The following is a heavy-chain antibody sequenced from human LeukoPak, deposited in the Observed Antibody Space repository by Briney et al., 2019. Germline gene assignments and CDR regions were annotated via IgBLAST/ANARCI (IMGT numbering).Heavy chain of an antibody. V-gene: IGHV1-3*01. Sequence: GASVKVSCKASGYTFTSYAMHWVRQAPGQRLEWMGWINAGNGNTKYSQKFQGRVTITRDTSASTAYMELSSLRSEDTAVYYCARGVGSGWYGGAFFDYWGQGTLVTVSS. J-gene: IGHJ4*02. D-gene: IGHD6-19*01. CDR3: ARGVGSGWYGGAFFDY. CDR1: GYTFTSYA. CDR2: INAGNGNT.